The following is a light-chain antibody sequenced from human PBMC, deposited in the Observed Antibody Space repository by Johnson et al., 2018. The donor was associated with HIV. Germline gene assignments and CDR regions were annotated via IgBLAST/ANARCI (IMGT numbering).Light chain of an antibody. V-gene: IGLV1-51*01. Sequence: QPVLTQPPSVSAASGQKVTISCSGTTSNIGDNSVSWYQQVPGTAPKLLIYDNNKRPSGIPDRFSGSKSGTSATLGITGLQTGDEADYYCGTWDSSLSANVFGTGTKVTVL. CDR1: TSNIGDNS. J-gene: IGLJ1*01. CDR3: GTWDSSLSANV. CDR2: DNN.